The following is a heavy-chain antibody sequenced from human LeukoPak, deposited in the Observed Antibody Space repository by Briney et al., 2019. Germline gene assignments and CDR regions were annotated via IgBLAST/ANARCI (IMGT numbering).Heavy chain of an antibody. D-gene: IGHD4-17*01. J-gene: IGHJ4*02. CDR2: IYHSGST. CDR3: ARGSYGDYSFDY. Sequence: SETLSLTCTVSGGSISSSSYYWGWIRQPPGKGLEWIGSIYHSGSTNYNPSLKSRVTISVDTSKNQFSLKLSSVTAADTAVYYCARGSYGDYSFDYWGQGTLVTVSS. CDR1: GGSISSSSYY. V-gene: IGHV4-39*07.